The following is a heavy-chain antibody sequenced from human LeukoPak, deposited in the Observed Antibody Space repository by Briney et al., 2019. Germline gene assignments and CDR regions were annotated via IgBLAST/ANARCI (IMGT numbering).Heavy chain of an antibody. CDR3: ARRGILTGPLDY. D-gene: IGHD3-9*01. V-gene: IGHV3-23*01. CDR1: GFTFSSYA. J-gene: IGHJ4*02. Sequence: GGSLRISFAASGFTFSSYAMSWVRQAPGKGLESVSAISGSGGSTYYADSVKGRFTISRDNSKNTLYLQMNSLRAEDTAVYYCARRGILTGPLDYWGQGTLVTVSS. CDR2: ISGSGGST.